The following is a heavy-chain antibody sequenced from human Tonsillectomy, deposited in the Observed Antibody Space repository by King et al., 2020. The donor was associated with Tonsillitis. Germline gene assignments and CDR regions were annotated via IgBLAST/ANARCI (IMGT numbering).Heavy chain of an antibody. J-gene: IGHJ3*01. CDR1: GFTFDNYA. V-gene: IGHV3-49*03. D-gene: IGHD3-3*01. CDR3: SSNGFWSGYYLDAFDV. Sequence: VQLVESGGGLVQPGRSLRLSCTGSGFTFDNYAMSWFRQAPGKGPEWVGFIKSLAYGGTTQYAASVKGRFTISRDDSKRIAYLQMNSLKTEDTAMYYCSSNGFWSGYYLDAFDVWGQGTMVTVSS. CDR2: IKSLAYGGTT.